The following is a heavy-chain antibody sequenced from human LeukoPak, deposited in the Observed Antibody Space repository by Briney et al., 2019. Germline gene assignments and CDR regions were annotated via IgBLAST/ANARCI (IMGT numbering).Heavy chain of an antibody. D-gene: IGHD4-23*01. V-gene: IGHV3-30-3*01. CDR3: ARADYGGNSDYYYYGLDV. CDR1: GFTFSSYA. CDR2: ISYDGSNK. J-gene: IGHJ6*02. Sequence: GGSLRLSCAASGFTFSSYAMHWVRQAPGKGLEWVAVISYDGSNKYYADSVKGRFTISRDNSKNTLYLQMNSLRAEDTAVYYCARADYGGNSDYYYYGLDVWGQGTTVTVSS.